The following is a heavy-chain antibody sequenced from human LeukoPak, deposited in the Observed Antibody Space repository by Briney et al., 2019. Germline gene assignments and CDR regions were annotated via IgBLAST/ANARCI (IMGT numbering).Heavy chain of an antibody. CDR3: AKEIFRYCSSTSCSYHDY. CDR1: GFTFSSYA. D-gene: IGHD2-2*01. CDR2: ISGSGGST. J-gene: IGHJ4*02. Sequence: PGGSLRLSCAASGFTFSSYAMSWVRQAPGKGLEWVSAISGSGGSTYYADSVKGRFTISRDNSKNTLYLQMNSLRAEDTAVYYCAKEIFRYCSSTSCSYHDYWGQGTLVTVSS. V-gene: IGHV3-23*01.